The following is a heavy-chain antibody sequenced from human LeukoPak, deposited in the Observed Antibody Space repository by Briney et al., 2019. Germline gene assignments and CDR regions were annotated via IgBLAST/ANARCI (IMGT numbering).Heavy chain of an antibody. CDR1: GYTFTGYY. J-gene: IGHJ6*02. CDR2: INPNSGGT. V-gene: IGHV1-2*02. Sequence: ASVKVSCMASGYTFTGYYMHWVRQAPGQGLEWMGWINPNSGGTNYEQKFQGRVTMTRDTSNSPAYMELSRLRSDDAAVYYCARVPSVIYLYGMDVWGQGTTVTVSS. D-gene: IGHD2/OR15-2a*01. CDR3: ARVPSVIYLYGMDV.